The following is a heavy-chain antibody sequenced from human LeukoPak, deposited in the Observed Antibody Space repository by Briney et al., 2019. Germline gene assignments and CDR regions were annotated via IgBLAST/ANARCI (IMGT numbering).Heavy chain of an antibody. CDR1: GGSISSYY. V-gene: IGHV4-59*01. J-gene: IGHJ6*03. CDR2: IYYSGST. D-gene: IGHD2-2*01. Sequence: PSETLSLTCTVSGGSISSYYWSWIRQPPGKGLEWIGYIYYSGSTNYNPSLKSRVTISVDTSKNQFSLKLSSVTAADTAVYYCARGEYRPQDDDYYYYYMDVWGKGTTVTVSS. CDR3: ARGEYRPQDDDYYYYYMDV.